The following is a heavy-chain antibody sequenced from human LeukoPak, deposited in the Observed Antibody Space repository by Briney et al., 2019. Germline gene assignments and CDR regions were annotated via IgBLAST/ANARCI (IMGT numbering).Heavy chain of an antibody. V-gene: IGHV1-69*05. D-gene: IGHD2-15*01. CDR1: GGTFSSYA. Sequence: ASVKVSCKASGGTFSSYAISWVRQAPGQGLEWMGGIIPIFGTANYAQKFQGRVTITTDESTSTAYMELSSLRSEDTAVYYCASAYHCSGGSCYLPRHWGQGTLVTVSS. CDR3: ASAYHCSGGSCYLPRH. J-gene: IGHJ4*02. CDR2: IIPIFGTA.